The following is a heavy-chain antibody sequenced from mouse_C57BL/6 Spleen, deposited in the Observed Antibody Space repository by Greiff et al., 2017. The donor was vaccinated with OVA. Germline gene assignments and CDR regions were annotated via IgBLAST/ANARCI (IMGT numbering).Heavy chain of an antibody. CDR3: ARWDWGEGGYYAMDY. Sequence: VQLQQSGAELARPGASVKLSCKASGYTFTSYGISWVKQRTGQGLEWIGEIYPRSGNTYYNEKFKGKATLTADKSSSTAYMELRSLTSEDSAVYFCARWDWGEGGYYAMDYWGQGTSVTVSS. V-gene: IGHV1-81*01. D-gene: IGHD4-1*01. J-gene: IGHJ4*01. CDR2: IYPRSGNT. CDR1: GYTFTSYG.